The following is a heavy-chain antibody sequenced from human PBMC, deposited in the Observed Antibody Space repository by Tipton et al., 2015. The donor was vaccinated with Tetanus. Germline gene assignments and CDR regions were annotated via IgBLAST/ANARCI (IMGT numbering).Heavy chain of an antibody. V-gene: IGHV3-23*01. CDR2: ISAGGAST. D-gene: IGHD2-15*01. Sequence: GSLRLSCAASGFTFNSYAMSWVRQAPGKGLEWVSSISAGGASTYYADSVRGRFTFSRDNSRNTLYLQMNTLRAEDTAVYYCASSQVLHYFDCWGQGTLVTVSS. CDR1: GFTFNSYA. CDR3: ASSQVLHYFDC. J-gene: IGHJ4*02.